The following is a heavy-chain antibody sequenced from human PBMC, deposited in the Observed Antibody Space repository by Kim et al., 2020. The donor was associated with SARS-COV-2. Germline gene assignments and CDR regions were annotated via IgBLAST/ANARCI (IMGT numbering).Heavy chain of an antibody. CDR3: ARHSRIVVVPAAILA. V-gene: IGHV4-39*01. CDR2: IYYSGST. J-gene: IGHJ4*02. D-gene: IGHD2-2*01. Sequence: IGSSSYYWGWIRQPPGKGLEWIGSIYYSGSTYYNPSLKSRVTISVDTSKNQFSLKLSSVTAADTAVYYCARHSRIVVVPAAILAWGQGTLAT. CDR1: IGSSSYY.